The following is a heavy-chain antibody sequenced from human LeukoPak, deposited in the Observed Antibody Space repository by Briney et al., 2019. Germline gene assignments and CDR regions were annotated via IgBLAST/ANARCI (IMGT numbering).Heavy chain of an antibody. Sequence: GGSLRLSCAASGFTFNTFNMNWVRQAPGKGLEWVSSITSGGDYIYYADSVKGRFTISRDNAKNTLYLQMNSLRAEDTAVYYCARGDFSPLGYSGYGHDYWGQGTLVTVSS. V-gene: IGHV3-21*01. J-gene: IGHJ4*02. CDR2: ITSGGDYI. CDR3: ARGDFSPLGYSGYGHDY. CDR1: GFTFNTFN. D-gene: IGHD5-12*01.